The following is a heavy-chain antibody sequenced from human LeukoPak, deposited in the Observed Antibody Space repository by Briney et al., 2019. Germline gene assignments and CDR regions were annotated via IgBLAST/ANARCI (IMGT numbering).Heavy chain of an antibody. J-gene: IGHJ4*02. Sequence: ASVKVSCKASGYTFTSYGISWVRQAPGQGLEWMGWISVYNGNTNYAQQLQGRVTMTTDTSTSTAYMELRGLRSDDTAVYYCARDPYSGSPYYFDYWGQGTLVTVSS. CDR2: ISVYNGNT. CDR3: ARDPYSGSPYYFDY. CDR1: GYTFTSYG. V-gene: IGHV1-18*01. D-gene: IGHD1-26*01.